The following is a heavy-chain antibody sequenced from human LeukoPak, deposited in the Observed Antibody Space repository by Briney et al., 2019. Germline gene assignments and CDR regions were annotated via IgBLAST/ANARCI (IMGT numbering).Heavy chain of an antibody. Sequence: GGSLRLSCAASGFTFSDYWMHWVRHAPGEGLVWVSRINYEGSNTPYAASVKGRFTTSRDNAKNTLFLQMNSLRADDTAVYYCARGTASGWPDFFDYWGQGILVIVSS. CDR3: ARGTASGWPDFFDY. CDR2: INYEGSNT. V-gene: IGHV3-74*01. CDR1: GFTFSDYW. D-gene: IGHD6-19*01. J-gene: IGHJ4*02.